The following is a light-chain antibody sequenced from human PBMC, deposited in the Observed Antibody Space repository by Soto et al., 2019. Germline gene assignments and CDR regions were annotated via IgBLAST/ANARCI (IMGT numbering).Light chain of an antibody. V-gene: IGKV3-11*01. CDR3: QQRTNWPLT. CDR2: DAS. Sequence: EIVLTQSPATLSFSPGERATLSCRASQSVDKYLVWYQQKPGQAPRLLIYDASSRATGIPARFSRSGSGTDFTLTITSLATEDFAVYYCQQRTNWPLTFGGGTQREIK. CDR1: QSVDKY. J-gene: IGKJ4*01.